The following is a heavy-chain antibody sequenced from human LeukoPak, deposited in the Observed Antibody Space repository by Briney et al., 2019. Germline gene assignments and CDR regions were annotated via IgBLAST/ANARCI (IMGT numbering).Heavy chain of an antibody. J-gene: IGHJ4*02. D-gene: IGHD3-10*01. V-gene: IGHV1-2*02. CDR1: GYTFSGYY. Sequence: ASVKVSCKASGYTFSGYYIHWVRQAPGQGLEWMGWTNPNSGATNYAQKFQGRVTMTRDTSITTAYMELSRLTSDDTAVYYCARVGLYGSGSYLVYWGQGTLSPSPQ. CDR3: ARVGLYGSGSYLVY. CDR2: TNPNSGAT.